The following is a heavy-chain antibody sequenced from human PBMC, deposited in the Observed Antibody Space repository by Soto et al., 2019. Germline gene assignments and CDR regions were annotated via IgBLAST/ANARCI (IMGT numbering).Heavy chain of an antibody. J-gene: IGHJ3*02. D-gene: IGHD3-22*01. CDR1: GGSISSSSYY. Sequence: QLQLQESGPGLVKPSETLSLTCTVSGGSISSSSYYWGWIRQPPGKGLEWIGSIYYSGSTYYNPSLKSRVTISVDTSKNQFSLKLSSVTAADTAVYYCARHPPYDSSGCAFDIWGQGTMVTVSS. CDR2: IYYSGST. CDR3: ARHPPYDSSGCAFDI. V-gene: IGHV4-39*01.